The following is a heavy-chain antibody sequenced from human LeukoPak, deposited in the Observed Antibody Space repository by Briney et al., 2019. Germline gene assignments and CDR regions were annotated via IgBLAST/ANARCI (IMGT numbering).Heavy chain of an antibody. CDR1: GFTFSSSF. CDR2: IFGGGGT. Sequence: PGGSLRLSCAASGFTFSSSFLSWVRQAPGKGLEWVSVIFGGGGTYYADSVKGRFTISRGNSKNTLFLQMNTLRPDDTAVYYCARGPVTTPRTYFFDYWGQGTLVTVSS. J-gene: IGHJ4*02. D-gene: IGHD4-17*01. V-gene: IGHV3-53*01. CDR3: ARGPVTTPRTYFFDY.